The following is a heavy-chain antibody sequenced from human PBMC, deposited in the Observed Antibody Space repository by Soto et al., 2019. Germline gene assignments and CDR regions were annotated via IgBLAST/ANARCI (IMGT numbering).Heavy chain of an antibody. CDR3: ARNGAAGGYYYYGMDV. CDR1: GFTFSSYS. Sequence: EVQLVESGGGLVKPGGSLRLSCAASGFTFSSYSMNWVRQAPGKGLEWVSSISSSSSYIYYADSVKGRFTISRDNAKNSLYLQMNSLRAEDTAVYYCARNGAAGGYYYYGMDVWGQGTTVTGSS. V-gene: IGHV3-21*01. J-gene: IGHJ6*02. D-gene: IGHD2-8*01. CDR2: ISSSSSYI.